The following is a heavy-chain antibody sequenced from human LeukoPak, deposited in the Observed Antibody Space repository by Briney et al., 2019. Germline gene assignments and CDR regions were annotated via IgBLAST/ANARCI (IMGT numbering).Heavy chain of an antibody. Sequence: GGSLRLSCTASGFTFSSYWMSWVRQAPGKGLEWVANIKQDGSEKYYVDSVKGRFTISRDNAKNSLYLQMNSLRAEDTAVYYCARENLHYDFWSGYYPTFDYWGQGTLVTVSS. D-gene: IGHD3-3*01. V-gene: IGHV3-7*01. J-gene: IGHJ4*02. CDR3: ARENLHYDFWSGYYPTFDY. CDR2: IKQDGSEK. CDR1: GFTFSSYW.